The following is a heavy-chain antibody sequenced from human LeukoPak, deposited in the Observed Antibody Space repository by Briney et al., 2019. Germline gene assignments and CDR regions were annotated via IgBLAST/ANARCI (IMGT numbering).Heavy chain of an antibody. Sequence: GGSLRLSCAASGFTFRSYDMHWVRQAPGRGLECVSAIGIAGDTYYPDSVKGRFTISRENAKNSMYLQMNSLKDGDTAVYYCIRGGIQVSGIDAFDIWGQGTMVTVSS. J-gene: IGHJ3*02. CDR3: IRGGIQVSGIDAFDI. V-gene: IGHV3-13*01. CDR1: GFTFRSYD. CDR2: IGIAGDT. D-gene: IGHD5/OR15-5a*01.